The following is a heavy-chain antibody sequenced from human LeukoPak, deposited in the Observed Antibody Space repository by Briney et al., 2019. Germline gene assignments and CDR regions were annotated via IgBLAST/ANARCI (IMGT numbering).Heavy chain of an antibody. CDR1: GGSISSGGYY. D-gene: IGHD3-22*01. Sequence: SETLSLTCTVSGGSISSGGYYWSWIRQHPGKGLEWIGYIYYSGSTYYNPSLKSRVTISVDTSKNQFSLKLSSVTAADTAVYYCARESKAYYYDGRDDYWGQGTQVTVSS. CDR3: ARESKAYYYDGRDDY. V-gene: IGHV4-31*03. J-gene: IGHJ4*02. CDR2: IYYSGST.